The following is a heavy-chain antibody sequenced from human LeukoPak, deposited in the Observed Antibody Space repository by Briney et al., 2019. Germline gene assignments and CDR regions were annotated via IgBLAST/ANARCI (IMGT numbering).Heavy chain of an antibody. CDR1: GFTFSSYS. Sequence: GGSLRLSCAASGFTFSSYSMNWVRQSPGKGLEWVSSISSSSSYIYYADSVKGRFTISRDNAKNSLYLQMNSLRAEDTAVYYCARVNYDFWGGTRGGAFDIWGQGTMVTVSS. CDR2: ISSSSSYI. D-gene: IGHD3-3*01. J-gene: IGHJ3*02. CDR3: ARVNYDFWGGTRGGAFDI. V-gene: IGHV3-21*01.